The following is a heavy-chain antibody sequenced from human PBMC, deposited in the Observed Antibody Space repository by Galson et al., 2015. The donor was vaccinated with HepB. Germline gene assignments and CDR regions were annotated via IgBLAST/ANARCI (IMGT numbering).Heavy chain of an antibody. D-gene: IGHD6-13*01. Sequence: SLRLSCAASGFRFTTYSMHWVRQAPGKGLEWVTFIQNDGNDKYYADSVKGRFTISRDNSKNTLFLQMNSRRPEDTALYYCAKGGFSSYWPYFDFWGQGSLVIVSS. CDR2: IQNDGNDK. J-gene: IGHJ4*02. CDR1: GFRFTTYS. CDR3: AKGGFSSYWPYFDF. V-gene: IGHV3-30*02.